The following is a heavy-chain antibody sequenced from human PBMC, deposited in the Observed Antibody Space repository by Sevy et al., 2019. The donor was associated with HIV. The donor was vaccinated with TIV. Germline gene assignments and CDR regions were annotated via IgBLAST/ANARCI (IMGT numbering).Heavy chain of an antibody. CDR3: ATDAGLGADGRVFDY. CDR2: TRNKADSYTT. Sequence: GGSLRLSCAASGFTFSDHYMEWVRQAPGKGLEWVGRTRNKADSYTTEYAASVKGRFTISRDDSKNSLYLQMNSLKPEDTAVYYCATDAGLGADGRVFDYWGQGTLVTVSS. D-gene: IGHD6-13*01. CDR1: GFTFSDHY. J-gene: IGHJ4*02. V-gene: IGHV3-72*01.